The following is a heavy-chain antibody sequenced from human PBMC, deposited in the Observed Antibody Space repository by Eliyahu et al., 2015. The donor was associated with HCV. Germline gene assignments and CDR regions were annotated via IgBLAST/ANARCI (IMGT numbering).Heavy chain of an antibody. CDR2: IYYSGST. V-gene: IGHV4-39*07. D-gene: IGHD3-9*01. CDR1: GGSISSSSYY. CDR3: ARERDILTGYYSYYYYGMDV. Sequence: QLQLQESGPGLVKPSETLSLTCTVXGGSISSSSYYWGWIRQPPGKGLEWIGSIYYSGSTYYNPSLKSRVTISVDTSKNQFSLKLSSVTAADTAVYYCARERDILTGYYSYYYYGMDVWGQGTTVTVSS. J-gene: IGHJ6*02.